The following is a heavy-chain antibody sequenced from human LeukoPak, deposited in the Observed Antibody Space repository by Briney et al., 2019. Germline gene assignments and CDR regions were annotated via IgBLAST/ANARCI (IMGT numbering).Heavy chain of an antibody. J-gene: IGHJ5*02. V-gene: IGHV3-48*02. Sequence: GGSLRLSCGASGFTYRRYSMNWVRQAPGKGLEWVSYISSTGYTIYYADSVKGRFTISRDNAKNSLYLQMNSLRDEDTAVYYCARRRGGWFDPWGQGTLVTVSS. CDR3: ARRRGGWFDP. D-gene: IGHD3-16*01. CDR1: GFTYRRYS. CDR2: ISSTGYTI.